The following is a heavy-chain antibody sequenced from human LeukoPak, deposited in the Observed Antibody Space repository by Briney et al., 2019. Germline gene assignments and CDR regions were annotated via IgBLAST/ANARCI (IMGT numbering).Heavy chain of an antibody. D-gene: IGHD1-26*01. CDR2: ISWNSGSI. J-gene: IGHJ6*02. Sequence: PGRCLSLSCAVSAFTFDVYSMEWVRPAPGNGLGWEAGISWNSGSIGYADSVKGRFTISKDNAKNSLYLQMNSLRAEDTALYYCAKAVGATAYYYGMDVWGQGTTVTVSS. CDR1: AFTFDVYS. CDR3: AKAVGATAYYYGMDV. V-gene: IGHV3-9*01.